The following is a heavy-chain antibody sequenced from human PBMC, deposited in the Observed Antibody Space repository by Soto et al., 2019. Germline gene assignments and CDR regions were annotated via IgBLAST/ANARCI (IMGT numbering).Heavy chain of an antibody. CDR2: ISYDGSNK. CDR3: ARVARELLLSDY. D-gene: IGHD1-26*01. V-gene: IGHV3-30-3*01. J-gene: IGHJ4*02. Sequence: GGSLRLSCASSGFTFSSYAMHWVRQAPGKGLEWVAVISYDGSNKYYADSVKGRFTISRDNSKNTLYLQMNSLRAEDTAVYYCARVARELLLSDYWGQGTLVTVSS. CDR1: GFTFSSYA.